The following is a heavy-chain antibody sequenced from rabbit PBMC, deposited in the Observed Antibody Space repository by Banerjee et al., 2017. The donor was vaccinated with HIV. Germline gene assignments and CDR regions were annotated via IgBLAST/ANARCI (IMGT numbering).Heavy chain of an antibody. Sequence: EQLKETGGGLVQPGGSLKLSCKASGFDFSRYGVTWVRQAPGKGLEWIGYINTGGSIHYASWAKGRFTISKTSTTVDLKMTSLTAADTATYFCARRLYDDFNLWGQGTLVTVS. J-gene: IGHJ4*01. D-gene: IGHD2-1*01. V-gene: IGHV1S21*01. CDR2: INTGGSI. CDR3: ARRLYDDFNL. CDR1: GFDFSRYG.